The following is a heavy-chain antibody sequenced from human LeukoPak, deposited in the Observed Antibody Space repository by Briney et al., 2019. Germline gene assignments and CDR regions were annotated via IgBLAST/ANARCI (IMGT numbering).Heavy chain of an antibody. Sequence: PGGSLRLSCAASGFTFSDYYMSWIRQAPGKGLEWISYISSSGSTIYYADSVKGRFTISRDNAKNSLYLQMNSLRAEDTAVYYCARDVPYSGSYYGAFDIWGQGTMVTVSS. CDR3: ARDVPYSGSYYGAFDI. V-gene: IGHV3-11*01. D-gene: IGHD1-26*01. CDR1: GFTFSDYY. J-gene: IGHJ3*02. CDR2: ISSSGSTI.